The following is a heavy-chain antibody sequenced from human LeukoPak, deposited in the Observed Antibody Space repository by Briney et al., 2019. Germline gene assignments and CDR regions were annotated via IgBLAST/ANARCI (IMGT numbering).Heavy chain of an antibody. CDR3: ARSLRNLMVHARVFDY. D-gene: IGHD2-8*01. CDR2: IYYSGST. J-gene: IGHJ4*02. CDR1: GGSISTYY. Sequence: KPSETLSLTCTVSGGSISTYYWTWIRQPPGKGLEWIGNIYYSGSTNYNPSLKSRVTISVDTSKNQFSLKLSSVTAADTAVYYCARSLRNLMVHARVFDYWGQGTLVTVSS. V-gene: IGHV4-59*01.